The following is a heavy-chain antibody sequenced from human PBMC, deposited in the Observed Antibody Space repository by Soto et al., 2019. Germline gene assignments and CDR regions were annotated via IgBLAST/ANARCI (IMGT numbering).Heavy chain of an antibody. J-gene: IGHJ6*02. D-gene: IGHD3-10*01. V-gene: IGHV4-31*03. CDR1: GGSVSSGGYY. CDR3: ARGWRGVDPYYYYGMDV. CDR2: IYYSGST. Sequence: QVQLQESGPGLVKPSQTLSLTCTVSGGSVSSGGYYWSWIRQHPGKGLEWIGDIYYSGSTYYNPSHKGRVTISVDTSKNHFSLKLSSVTAADTAVYYCARGWRGVDPYYYYGMDVWGQGTTVTVSS.